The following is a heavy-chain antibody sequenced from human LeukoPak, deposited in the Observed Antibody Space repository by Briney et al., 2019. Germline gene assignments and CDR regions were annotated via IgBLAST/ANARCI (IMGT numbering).Heavy chain of an antibody. CDR1: GFTFHDYA. V-gene: IGHV3-9*03. D-gene: IGHD1-26*01. J-gene: IGHJ4*02. CDR2: ISWNSGSI. CDR3: AKAGYGGDNFDY. Sequence: GGSPRLSCTASGFTFHDYAMHWVRQVPGKGLEWVSGISWNSGSIGYADSVKGRFTISRDNAKNSLYLQMNSLRAEDMALYYCAKAGYGGDNFDYWGQGILVTVSS.